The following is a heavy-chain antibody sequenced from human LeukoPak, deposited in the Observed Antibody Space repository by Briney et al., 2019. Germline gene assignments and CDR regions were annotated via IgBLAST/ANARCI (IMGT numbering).Heavy chain of an antibody. J-gene: IGHJ4*02. CDR1: GFTFSNYA. Sequence: GGSLRLSCAASGFTFSNYAMSWVRQAPGKGLEWVSGISGYGGSTYYADSVKGRFTISRDNSKNTLYLQMNSLRAEDTAVYYCAHGSMYQLDYWGQGTLVTVSS. CDR3: AHGSMYQLDY. D-gene: IGHD2-2*01. CDR2: ISGYGGST. V-gene: IGHV3-23*01.